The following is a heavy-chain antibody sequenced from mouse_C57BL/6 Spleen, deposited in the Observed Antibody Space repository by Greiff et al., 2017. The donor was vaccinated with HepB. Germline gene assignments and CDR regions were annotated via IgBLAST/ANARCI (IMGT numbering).Heavy chain of an antibody. CDR3: AREVGLGGDFDV. Sequence: QVQLQQPGAELVKPGASVKLSCKASGYTFTSYWMHWVKQRPGRGLEWIGRIDPNSGGTKYNEKFKSQATLTVDKPSSTAYMPLSSLTSEDSAVYYCAREVGLGGDFDVWGTGTTVTVAS. V-gene: IGHV1-72*01. J-gene: IGHJ1*03. CDR1: GYTFTSYW. D-gene: IGHD3-3*01. CDR2: IDPNSGGT.